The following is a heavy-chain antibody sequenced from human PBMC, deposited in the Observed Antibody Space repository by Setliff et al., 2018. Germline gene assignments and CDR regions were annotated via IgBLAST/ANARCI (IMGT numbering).Heavy chain of an antibody. CDR2: IYHSGST. V-gene: IGHV4-38-2*01. D-gene: IGHD1-7*01. J-gene: IGHJ5*02. Sequence: PSETLSLTCAVSGYSISSGYYWGWIRQPPGKGLEWFGSIYHSGSTYYNPSLKSRVTMSVDTSKNQFSLKLSSVTAADTAVYYCARFITGTIGFDPWGQGTLVTVSS. CDR1: GYSISSGYY. CDR3: ARFITGTIGFDP.